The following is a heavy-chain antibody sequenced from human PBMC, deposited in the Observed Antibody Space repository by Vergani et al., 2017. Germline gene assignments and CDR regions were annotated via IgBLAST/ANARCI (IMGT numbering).Heavy chain of an antibody. V-gene: IGHV4-61*02. J-gene: IGHJ3*02. CDR2: IYTSGST. D-gene: IGHD4-17*01. CDR1: GGSISSGSYY. Sequence: QVQLQESGPGLVKPSQTLSLTCTVSGGSISSGSYYWSWIRQPAGKGLEWIGRIYTSGSTNYNPSLKSRVTISVDTSKNQFSLKLSSVTAADTAVYYCAKVTVDAFVIWGQGTMVTVSS. CDR3: AKVTVDAFVI.